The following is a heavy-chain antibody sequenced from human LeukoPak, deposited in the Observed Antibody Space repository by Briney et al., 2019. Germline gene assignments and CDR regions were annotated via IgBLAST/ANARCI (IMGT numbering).Heavy chain of an antibody. CDR2: ISYSGNS. Sequence: SETLSLTCTVSGGSISSGDYYWSWIRQPPGKGLEWIGHISYSGNSYYNPSLKGRLTISIGTSKNQFFLRLNSVTAADTAVYYCARVRGYCSGATCYDIIDYWGQGTLVTVSS. J-gene: IGHJ4*02. D-gene: IGHD2-15*01. CDR1: GGSISSGDYY. V-gene: IGHV4-30-4*01. CDR3: ARVRGYCSGATCYDIIDY.